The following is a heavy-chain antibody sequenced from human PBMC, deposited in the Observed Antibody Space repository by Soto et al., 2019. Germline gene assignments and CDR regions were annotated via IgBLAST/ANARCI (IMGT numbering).Heavy chain of an antibody. Sequence: EVQLVESGGGLVKPGGSLRLSCAASGFTFSSYSMIWVRQAPGKGLEWVSSISSGSDYIYYADSVRSRFTISRDNAKNSLYLQMNSLRVVDTAVYFCARAPSCGRVDLCGQGTLVTVSS. V-gene: IGHV3-21*01. J-gene: IGHJ5*02. CDR2: ISSGSDYI. CDR3: ARAPSCGRVDL. D-gene: IGHD3-10*01. CDR1: GFTFSSYS.